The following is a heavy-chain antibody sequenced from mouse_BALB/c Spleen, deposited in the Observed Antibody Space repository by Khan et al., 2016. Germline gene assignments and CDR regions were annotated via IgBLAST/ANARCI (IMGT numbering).Heavy chain of an antibody. V-gene: IGHV3-2*02. CDR3: ARDGSRYNCGMDY. Sequence: EVELVESGPGLVNPSQSLSLTCTVTGYSITSDYAWNWLRQFPGNKQERMGYLNYSGTTNYTPALTSRITTTRDTPKNQFFLQFNSLTTEDTATYYCARDGSRYNCGMDYWGQGTSVTVSS. CDR1: GYSITSDYA. J-gene: IGHJ4*01. D-gene: IGHD2-3*01. CDR2: LNYSGTT.